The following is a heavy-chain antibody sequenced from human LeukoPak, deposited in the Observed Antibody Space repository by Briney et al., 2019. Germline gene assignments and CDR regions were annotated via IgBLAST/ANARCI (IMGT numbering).Heavy chain of an antibody. V-gene: IGHV1-46*01. CDR1: GYTFTSYY. J-gene: IGHJ6*02. CDR2: INPSGGST. Sequence: ASVKVSCKASGYTFTSYYMHWVRQAPGQGLEWMGIINPSGGSTSYAQKFQGRVTMTRDTSTSTVYMELSSLRAEDTAVYYCARAPAYGDYDPFYGMDVWGQGTTVTVSS. D-gene: IGHD4-17*01. CDR3: ARAPAYGDYDPFYGMDV.